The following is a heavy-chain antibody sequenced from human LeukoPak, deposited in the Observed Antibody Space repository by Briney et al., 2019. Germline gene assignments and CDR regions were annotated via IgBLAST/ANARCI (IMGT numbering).Heavy chain of an antibody. Sequence: ASVKVSCKASGYTFTSYGISWVRQAPGQGLEWMGGIIPIFGTANYAQKFQGRVTITTDESTSTAYMELSSLRSEDTAVYYCARNSDIVVVPAALREGAFDIWGQGTMVTVSS. CDR1: GYTFTSYG. CDR3: ARNSDIVVVPAALREGAFDI. V-gene: IGHV1-69*05. CDR2: IIPIFGTA. J-gene: IGHJ3*02. D-gene: IGHD2-2*01.